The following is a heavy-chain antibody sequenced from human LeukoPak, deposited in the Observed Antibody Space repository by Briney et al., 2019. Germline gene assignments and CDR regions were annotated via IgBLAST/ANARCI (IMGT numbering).Heavy chain of an antibody. J-gene: IGHJ5*02. CDR1: GGSFSGYY. D-gene: IGHD6-13*01. V-gene: IGHV4-34*01. Sequence: SETLSLTCAVYGGSFSGYYWSWIRQPPGKGLEWIGEINHSGSTNYNPSLKSRVTISVGTSKNQFSLKLSSVTAADTAVYYCARGGIAAAVYNWFDPWGQGTLVTVSS. CDR3: ARGGIAAAVYNWFDP. CDR2: INHSGST.